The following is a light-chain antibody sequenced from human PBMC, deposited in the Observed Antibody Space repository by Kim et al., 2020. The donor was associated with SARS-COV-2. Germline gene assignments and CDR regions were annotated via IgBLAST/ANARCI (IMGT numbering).Light chain of an antibody. J-gene: IGKJ1*01. Sequence: VSVGDQVTMPCRASQGISNSLAWYQQKPGKFPQVLIYAASALKARGPSRCSGSGSGTDFTLTSSSLQPEDVATYYCQKYNSAPWTFGQGTKVDIK. CDR1: QGISNS. CDR3: QKYNSAPWT. CDR2: AAS. V-gene: IGKV1-27*01.